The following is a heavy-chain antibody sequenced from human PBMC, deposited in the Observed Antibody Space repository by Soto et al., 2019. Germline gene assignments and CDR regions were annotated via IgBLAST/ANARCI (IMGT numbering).Heavy chain of an antibody. J-gene: IGHJ4*02. Sequence: SETLSLTRTVSGGSISSSSYYWGWIRQPPGKGLEWIGSIYYSGSTYYNPSLKSRVTISVDTSKNQFSLKLSSVTAADTAVYYCARHDSPSLLMVYHPFDYWGQGTLVTVSS. D-gene: IGHD2-8*01. CDR2: IYYSGST. CDR3: ARHDSPSLLMVYHPFDY. CDR1: GGSISSSSYY. V-gene: IGHV4-39*01.